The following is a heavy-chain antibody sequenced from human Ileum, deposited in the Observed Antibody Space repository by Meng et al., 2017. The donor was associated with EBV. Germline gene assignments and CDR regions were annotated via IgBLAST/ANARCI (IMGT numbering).Heavy chain of an antibody. CDR1: GDSIRSDIW. D-gene: IGHD1-7*01. Sequence: QVQLQESGQALVKPSGTLSLTCTVSGDSIRSDIWWSWVRQPPGKGLEWIGEDYHRGDTNYNPSLKSRVDISVDKSKNQFYLSLLSVTAADTAVYYCGRDQGRELINHWGQGTLVTVSS. CDR2: DYHRGDT. J-gene: IGHJ4*02. CDR3: GRDQGRELINH. V-gene: IGHV4-4*02.